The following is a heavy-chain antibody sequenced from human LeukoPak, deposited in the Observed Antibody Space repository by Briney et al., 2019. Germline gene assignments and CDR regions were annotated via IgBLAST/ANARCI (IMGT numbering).Heavy chain of an antibody. CDR2: ISSSSSYI. J-gene: IGHJ3*02. V-gene: IGHV3-21*01. CDR1: GFTFSSYS. Sequence: GSLRLSCAASGFTFSSYSMNWVRQAPGKGLEWVSSISSSSSYIYYADSVKGRFTISRDNAKNSLYLQMNSLRAEDTAVYYCARSPDYGSGSYYNADAFDIWGQGTMVTVSS. CDR3: ARSPDYGSGSYYNADAFDI. D-gene: IGHD3-10*01.